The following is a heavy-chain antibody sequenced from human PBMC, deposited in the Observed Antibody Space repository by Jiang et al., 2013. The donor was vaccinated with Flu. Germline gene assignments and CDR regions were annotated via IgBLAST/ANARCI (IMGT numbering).Heavy chain of an antibody. V-gene: IGHV5-51*03. CDR3: ARLSPTGPYCSGGSCYPRGLDY. CDR1: GYSFTSYW. CDR2: IYPGDSDT. J-gene: IGHJ4*02. Sequence: VQLVESGAEVKKPGESLKISCKGSGYSFTSYWIGWVRQMPGKGLEWMGIIYPGDSDTRYSPSFQGQVTISADKSISTAYLQWSSLKASDTAMYYCARLSPTGPYCSGGSCYPRGLDYWGQGTLVTVSS. D-gene: IGHD2-15*01.